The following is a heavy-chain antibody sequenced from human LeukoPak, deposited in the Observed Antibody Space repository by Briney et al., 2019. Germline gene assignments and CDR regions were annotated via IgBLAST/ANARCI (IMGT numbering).Heavy chain of an antibody. CDR1: GYTFTSYA. CDR3: ARDAYSSSFVVGYFDY. Sequence: ASVTVSCKASGYTFTSYAMNWVRQAPGQGLEWMGWINTNTGNPTYAQGFTGRFVFSLDTSVSTAYLQISSLKAEDTAVYYCARDAYSSSFVVGYFDYWGQGTLVTVSS. D-gene: IGHD6-6*01. CDR2: INTNTGNP. V-gene: IGHV7-4-1*02. J-gene: IGHJ4*02.